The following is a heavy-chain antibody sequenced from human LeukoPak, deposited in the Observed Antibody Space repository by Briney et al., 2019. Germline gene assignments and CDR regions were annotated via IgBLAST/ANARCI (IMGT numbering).Heavy chain of an antibody. CDR3: ARYNITMVRGDINDAFDI. CDR1: GGSISSGGYS. J-gene: IGHJ3*02. CDR2: IYHSGST. D-gene: IGHD3-10*01. V-gene: IGHV4-30-2*01. Sequence: SETLSLTCAVSGGSISSGGYSWSWIRQPPGKGLEWIGYIYHSGSTYYNPSLKSRVTISVDRSKNQFSLKLSSVTAADTAVYYCARYNITMVRGDINDAFDIWGQGTMVTVSS.